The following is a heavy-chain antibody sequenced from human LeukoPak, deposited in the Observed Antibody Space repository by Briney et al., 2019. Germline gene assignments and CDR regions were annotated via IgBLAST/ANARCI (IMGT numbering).Heavy chain of an antibody. J-gene: IGHJ5*02. CDR2: IYSGGST. V-gene: IGHV3-66*01. CDR1: GFTVSSNY. Sequence: GGSLRLSCAASGFTVSSNYMSWVRQAPGKGLEWVSVIYSGGSTYYADSVKGRFTISRDNSKNTLYLQMNSLRAEDTAVYYCARDDQAYDILTGYLNRWGQGTLVTVSS. CDR3: ARDDQAYDILTGYLNR. D-gene: IGHD3-9*01.